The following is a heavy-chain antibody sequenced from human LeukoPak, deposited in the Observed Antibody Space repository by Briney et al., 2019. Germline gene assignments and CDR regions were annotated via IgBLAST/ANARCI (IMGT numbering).Heavy chain of an antibody. CDR3: AGVAAAIDAFDY. Sequence: GGSLRLSCAASGFTFSSYAMTWVRQAPGKGLEWVSSISGSDGSTHYADSVKGRLTMSRDNSKNTLYLQMNSLRAEDTAIYYCAGVAAAIDAFDYWGRGTLVTVSS. V-gene: IGHV3-23*01. CDR2: ISGSDGST. J-gene: IGHJ4*02. CDR1: GFTFSSYA. D-gene: IGHD2-2*02.